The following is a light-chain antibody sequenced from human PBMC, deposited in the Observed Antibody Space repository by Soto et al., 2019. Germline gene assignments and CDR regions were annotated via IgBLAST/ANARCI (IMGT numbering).Light chain of an antibody. V-gene: IGLV2-23*02. Sequence: QSALTQPASVSGSPGQSITISCTRTNSDVGSYNFVSWYQQHPGKAPKVMIFEVSKRPSGVSDRFSGPKSGNTASLTISGLQADDEADYYCCSDAGSSTYVFGTGTKVTVL. CDR1: NSDVGSYNF. CDR2: EVS. J-gene: IGLJ1*01. CDR3: CSDAGSSTYV.